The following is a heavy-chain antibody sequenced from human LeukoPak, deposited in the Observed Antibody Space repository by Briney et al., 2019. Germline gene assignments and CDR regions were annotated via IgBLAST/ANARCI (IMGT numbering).Heavy chain of an antibody. CDR1: GGSFSGYY. J-gene: IGHJ6*03. CDR2: MNPSGST. V-gene: IGHV4-34*01. CDR3: ARGRQDVTMIVVVMTAVSYYLDV. D-gene: IGHD3-22*01. Sequence: SETLSLTCAVYGGSFSGYYWTWIRQTPEKGLEWIGEMNPSGSTNYNPSLKSRVTISVDTSKNQFSLELSSVTAADTAVYYCARGRQDVTMIVVVMTAVSYYLDVWGKGATVTVS.